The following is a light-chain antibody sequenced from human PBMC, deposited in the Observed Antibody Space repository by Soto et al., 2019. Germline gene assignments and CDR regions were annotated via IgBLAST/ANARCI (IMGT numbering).Light chain of an antibody. CDR3: GSYTIASTPV. CDR1: SSDVGGYNY. CDR2: EVI. Sequence: QSVLTQPASVSGSPGQSITISCTGTSSDVGGYNYVSWYQQHPGKAPKLMIYEVINRPSGVSNRCSGSKSGNTASLTISGLQPADEADYYCGSYTIASTPVFGTGTKVTAL. J-gene: IGLJ1*01. V-gene: IGLV2-14*01.